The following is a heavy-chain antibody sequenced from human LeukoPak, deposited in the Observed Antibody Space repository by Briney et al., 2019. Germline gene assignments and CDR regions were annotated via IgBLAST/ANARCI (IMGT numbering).Heavy chain of an antibody. J-gene: IGHJ4*02. Sequence: ASVKVSCKASGYTFTSYAMHWVRQAPGQRLEWMGWINAGNGNTKYSQKFQGRVTITRDTSASTAYMELSSLRSEDTAVYYCARIAVAGTRAFDYWGQGTLVTVSS. CDR2: INAGNGNT. D-gene: IGHD6-19*01. V-gene: IGHV1-3*01. CDR3: ARIAVAGTRAFDY. CDR1: GYTFTSYA.